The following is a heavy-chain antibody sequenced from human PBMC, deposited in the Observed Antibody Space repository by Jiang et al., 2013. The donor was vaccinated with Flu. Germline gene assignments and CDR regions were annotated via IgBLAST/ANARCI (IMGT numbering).Heavy chain of an antibody. CDR1: GYSISSGYY. D-gene: IGHD5-18*01. J-gene: IGHJ4*02. CDR2: IYHSGST. CDR3: ARRYSYGYNDY. Sequence: GSGLVKPSETLSLTCAVSGYSISSGYYWGWIRQPPGKGLEWIGSIYHSGSTYYNPSLKSRVTISVGTSKNQFSLKLSSVTAADTAVYYCARRYSYGYNDYWGQGTLVTVSS. V-gene: IGHV4-38-2*01.